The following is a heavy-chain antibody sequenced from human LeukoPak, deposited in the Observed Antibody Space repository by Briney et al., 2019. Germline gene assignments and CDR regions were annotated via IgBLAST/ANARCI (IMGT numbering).Heavy chain of an antibody. Sequence: GGSLRLSCAASGFTFSSYGMHWVGQAPGKGLEWVAVISYDGSNKYYADSVKGRFTISRDNSKNTLYLQMNSLRAEDTAVYYCAKDPGLAVRGVIHSYYYYGMDVWGQGTTVTVSS. CDR1: GFTFSSYG. CDR2: ISYDGSNK. V-gene: IGHV3-30*18. D-gene: IGHD3-10*01. CDR3: AKDPGLAVRGVIHSYYYYGMDV. J-gene: IGHJ6*02.